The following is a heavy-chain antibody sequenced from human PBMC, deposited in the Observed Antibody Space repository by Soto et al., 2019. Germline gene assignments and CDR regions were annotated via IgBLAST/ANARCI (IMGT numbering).Heavy chain of an antibody. CDR1: GFTFSSYA. J-gene: IGHJ4*02. CDR2: ISGSGGST. V-gene: IGHV3-23*01. D-gene: IGHD3-22*01. Sequence: GGSLRLSCAASGFTFSSYAMSWVRQAPGKGLEWVSAISGSGGSTYYADSVKGRFTISRDNSKNTLYLQMNSLRAEDTAVYYCAKAGGLYYYDSSGYYSYFDYWGQGTLVTVSS. CDR3: AKAGGLYYYDSSGYYSYFDY.